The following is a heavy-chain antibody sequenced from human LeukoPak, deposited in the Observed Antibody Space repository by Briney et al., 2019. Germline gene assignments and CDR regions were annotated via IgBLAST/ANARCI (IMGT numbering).Heavy chain of an antibody. CDR1: AGSIIDYY. D-gene: IGHD2-21*02. J-gene: IGHJ4*02. V-gene: IGHV4-59*01. Sequence: ASESLSLTCTVSAGSIIDYYWSWIRQPPGKGLEWIGYIYDSGSTNYNPSLKSRVTISVDTSKNRFSLKLSSVTAADTAVYYCAREAYCGGDCYSGFDYWGQGTLVTVSS. CDR2: IYDSGST. CDR3: AREAYCGGDCYSGFDY.